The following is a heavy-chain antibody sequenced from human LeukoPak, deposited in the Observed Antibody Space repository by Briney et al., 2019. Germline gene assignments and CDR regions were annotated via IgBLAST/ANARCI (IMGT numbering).Heavy chain of an antibody. CDR2: ISAYNGNT. V-gene: IGHV1-18*04. CDR3: ARDSYYYGPGAYFDY. J-gene: IGHJ4*02. CDR1: GYTFTSYG. D-gene: IGHD3-10*01. Sequence: ASVKVSCKAAGYTFTSYGISWGRQAPGQGLEWMGWISAYNGNTNYAQKLQGRVTMTTDTSTSTAYMELRSLRSDDTAVYYCARDSYYYGPGAYFDYWGQGTLVTVSS.